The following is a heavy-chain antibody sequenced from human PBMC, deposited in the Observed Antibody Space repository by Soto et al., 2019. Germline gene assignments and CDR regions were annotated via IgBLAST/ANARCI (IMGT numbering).Heavy chain of an antibody. CDR1: GGSISSGGYY. CDR3: ARSSLNCTDGVCYFRFDWFDP. Sequence: SETLSLNCTVSGGSISSGGYYWSWIRQHPGKGLEWIGYIYYSGRTYYNPSLKSRVTISVDTSKNQFSLKLSSVTAADTAVYYCARSSLNCTDGVCYFRFDWFDPWGQGTLVTVSS. D-gene: IGHD2-8*01. J-gene: IGHJ5*02. CDR2: IYYSGRT. V-gene: IGHV4-31*03.